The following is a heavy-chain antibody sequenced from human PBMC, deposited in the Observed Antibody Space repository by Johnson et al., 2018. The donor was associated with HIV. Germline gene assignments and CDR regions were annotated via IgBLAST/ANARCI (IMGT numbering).Heavy chain of an antibody. CDR3: ARVRVGAFDI. J-gene: IGHJ3*02. D-gene: IGHD1-26*01. Sequence: HVQLVESGGGVVQPGRSLRLSCAASGFMFSSFAMHWVRQAPGKGLEWVAVISYDGSNKYYADSVKGRFTISRDNSKNTLHLQMSSLRPEDTAVYYCARVRVGAFDIWGQGTMVTVSS. CDR1: GFMFSSFA. CDR2: ISYDGSNK. V-gene: IGHV3-30*14.